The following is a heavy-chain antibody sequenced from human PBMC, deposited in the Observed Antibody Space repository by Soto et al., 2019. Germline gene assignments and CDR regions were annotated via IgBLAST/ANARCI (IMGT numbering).Heavy chain of an antibody. J-gene: IGHJ4*02. CDR3: AMALIKYCYDSSGYYSFDY. V-gene: IGHV1-46*01. CDR2: INPSGGST. CDR1: GYTFTSYY. Sequence: GASVKVSCKASGYTFTSYYMHWVRQAPGQGLEWMGIINPSGGSTSYAQKFQGRVTMTRDTSTSTVYMELSSLRSEDTAVYYCAMALIKYCYDSSGYYSFDYWGQGTLVTVSS. D-gene: IGHD3-22*01.